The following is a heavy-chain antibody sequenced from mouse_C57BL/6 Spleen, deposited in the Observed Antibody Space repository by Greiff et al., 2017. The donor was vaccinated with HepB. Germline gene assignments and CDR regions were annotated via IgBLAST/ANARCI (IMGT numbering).Heavy chain of an antibody. D-gene: IGHD3-3*01. CDR1: GFTFSDYY. Sequence: EVQVVESAGGLVQPGSSMKLSCTASGFTFSDYYMAWVRQVPEKGLEWVANINYDGSSTYYLDSLKSRFIISRDNAKNILYLQMSSLKSEDTATYYCARDRGKLYWYFDVWGTGTTVTVSS. V-gene: IGHV5-16*01. CDR2: INYDGSST. J-gene: IGHJ1*03. CDR3: ARDRGKLYWYFDV.